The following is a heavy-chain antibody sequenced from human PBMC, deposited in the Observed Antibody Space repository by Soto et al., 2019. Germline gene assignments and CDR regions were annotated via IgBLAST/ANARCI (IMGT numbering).Heavy chain of an antibody. V-gene: IGHV4-39*01. D-gene: IGHD6-13*01. CDR1: GGSISRSSYY. J-gene: IGHJ6*02. CDR3: ASQQLVHYYYGMDV. CDR2: IYHSGST. Sequence: SETLSLTCSVSGGSISRSSYYWGWIRQPPGKGLEWIGSIYHSGSTYYNPSLKSRVTISVDTSKNQFSLKLSSVTAADTAVYYCASQQLVHYYYGMDVWGQGTTVTVSS.